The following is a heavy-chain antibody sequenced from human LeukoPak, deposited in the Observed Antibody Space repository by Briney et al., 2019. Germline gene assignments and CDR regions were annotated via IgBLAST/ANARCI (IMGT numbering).Heavy chain of an antibody. CDR3: AKDLSSGLNPQVNGY. CDR1: GFTFSSYA. J-gene: IGHJ4*02. Sequence: PGGSLRLSCAASGFTFSSYAMSWVRQAPGKGLEWVSAIIGSGGSTYYADSVKGRFTISRDNSKNTLYLQMNSLRAEDTAVYYCAKDLSSGLNPQVNGYWGQGTLVTVSS. D-gene: IGHD3/OR15-3a*01. V-gene: IGHV3-23*01. CDR2: IIGSGGST.